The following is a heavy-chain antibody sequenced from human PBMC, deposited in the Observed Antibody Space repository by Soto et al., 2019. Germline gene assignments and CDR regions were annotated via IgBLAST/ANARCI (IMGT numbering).Heavy chain of an antibody. CDR1: GGSINSYC. CDR3: ARHRRTTVAKFYFDN. V-gene: IGHV4-59*08. CDR2: IFDSGNA. D-gene: IGHD4-4*01. Sequence: QVQLQESGPGLVKPSETLSLTCTVSGGSINSYCWSWIRQPPGKGLEWFAYIFDSGNANYNPSLKRRVTISVDTSKNQFSLKLTSVTAADTAVYYCARHRRTTVAKFYFDNWGQGALVTVSS. J-gene: IGHJ4*02.